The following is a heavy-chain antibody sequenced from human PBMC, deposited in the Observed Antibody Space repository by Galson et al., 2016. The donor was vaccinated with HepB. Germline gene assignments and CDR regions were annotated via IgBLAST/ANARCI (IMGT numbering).Heavy chain of an antibody. CDR2: INPNGGST. Sequence: SVKVSCKASGYTFTRYYMHWVRQAPGQGLEWMGIINPNGGSTSYSQQFQGRVTMTRDTSTNTVYMELSSLRSEDTAVYYCARASSRDSSSWYGAEYFQHWGQGTLVTVSS. CDR3: ARASSRDSSSWYGAEYFQH. J-gene: IGHJ1*01. D-gene: IGHD6-13*01. V-gene: IGHV1-46*01. CDR1: GYTFTRYY.